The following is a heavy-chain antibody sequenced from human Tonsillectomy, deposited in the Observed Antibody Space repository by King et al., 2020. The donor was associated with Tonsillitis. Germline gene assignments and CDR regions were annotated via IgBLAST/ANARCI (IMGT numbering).Heavy chain of an antibody. D-gene: IGHD6-13*01. V-gene: IGHV4-59*01. J-gene: IGHJ4*02. CDR2: IYYSGST. CDR1: GGSISSYY. CDR3: ARAGVAAAGIDY. Sequence: QLQESGPGLVKPSETLSLTCTVSGGSISSYYWSWIRQPPGKGLEWIGYIYYSGSTNYNPSLKSRVTISVDTSKNQLSLKLSSVTAADTAVYYCARAGVAAAGIDYWGQGTLVTVSS.